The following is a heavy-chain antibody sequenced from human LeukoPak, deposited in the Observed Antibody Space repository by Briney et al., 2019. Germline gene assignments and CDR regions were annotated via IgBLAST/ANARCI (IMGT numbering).Heavy chain of an antibody. CDR3: ARDHTGYEYGSFTYHYQYMDV. D-gene: IGHD5-12*01. J-gene: IGHJ6*03. CDR2: IKPDGGEK. Sequence: GESLRLSCAASGFTFNNYWMSWVRQAPGKGLEWVANIKPDGGEKYYADSVKGRFTISRVNAKNSMYLQMNSLRADDTAVYYCARDHTGYEYGSFTYHYQYMDVWGKGTTVTVSS. V-gene: IGHV3-7*01. CDR1: GFTFNNYW.